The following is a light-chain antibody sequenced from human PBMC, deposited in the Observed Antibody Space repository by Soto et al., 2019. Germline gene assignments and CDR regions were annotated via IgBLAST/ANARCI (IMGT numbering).Light chain of an antibody. J-gene: IGKJ1*01. V-gene: IGKV1-5*03. CDR1: QAISSW. CDR3: QHTNSYPEA. Sequence: ILMTRFSSSVSASVLDRVTITCRASQAISSWLAWYQQKPGKAPKLLIYKASTLQSGVPSRFSGSGSETEFTLTISSLQPDDSATYYCQHTNSYPEAFGQGTKVDIK. CDR2: KAS.